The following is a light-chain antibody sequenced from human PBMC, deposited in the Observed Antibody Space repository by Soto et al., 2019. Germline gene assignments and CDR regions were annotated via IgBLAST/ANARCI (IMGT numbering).Light chain of an antibody. V-gene: IGKV3-11*01. Sequence: EIVLTQSPATLSLSPGERATLSCRASQSVSSYLAWYQHKPGQAPRLLIYDASNRATGIPARFSGSGSGTDFTLTISSLEPEDFAVYYCQQRSNWPLTFVGGTKVEIK. CDR1: QSVSSY. CDR2: DAS. CDR3: QQRSNWPLT. J-gene: IGKJ4*01.